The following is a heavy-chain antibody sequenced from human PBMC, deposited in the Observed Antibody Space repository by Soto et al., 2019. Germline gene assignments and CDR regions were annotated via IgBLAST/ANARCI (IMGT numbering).Heavy chain of an antibody. J-gene: IGHJ6*02. CDR2: ISGKNGNT. Sequence: QVQLVQSGVEVKKPGASVKVSCKASGYTFISHGISWVRQAPGQGLEWMGWISGKNGNTNYAQKLQGRFTLTTDTSTSTDYXXLRSLRSDDXXXXXXXXVSSSIVVVXXXXXDVWGQG. CDR1: GYTFISHG. CDR3: XXVSSSIVVVXXXXXDV. D-gene: IGHD2-15*01. V-gene: IGHV1-18*04.